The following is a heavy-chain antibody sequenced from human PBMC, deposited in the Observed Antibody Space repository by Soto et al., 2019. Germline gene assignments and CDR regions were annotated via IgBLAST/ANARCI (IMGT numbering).Heavy chain of an antibody. CDR2: MNGDGTST. Sequence: DVQLVESGGGLVQPGGSLRLSCAASGFTFSSYWMHWVRHVPGKGLVWVSRMNGDGTSTNCADSVKGRFTISRDNAKNTLYLQMDSLRPEDTALYYCARSTSGTFDFWGQGTLVTVSS. CDR3: ARSTSGTFDF. CDR1: GFTFSSYW. J-gene: IGHJ4*02. D-gene: IGHD1-1*01. V-gene: IGHV3-74*01.